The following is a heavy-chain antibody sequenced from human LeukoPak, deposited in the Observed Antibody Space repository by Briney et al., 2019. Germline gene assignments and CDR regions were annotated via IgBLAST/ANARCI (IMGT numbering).Heavy chain of an antibody. D-gene: IGHD2-15*01. CDR1: GGTFSSYA. Sequence: SAKVSCKASGGTFSSYAISWVRQAPGQGLEWMGGIIPIFGTANYAQKFQGRVTITADESTSTAYMELSSLRSEDTAVYYCARGIVVVAATLYYYYGMDVWGKGTTVTVSS. J-gene: IGHJ6*04. CDR2: IIPIFGTA. V-gene: IGHV1-69*13. CDR3: ARGIVVVAATLYYYYGMDV.